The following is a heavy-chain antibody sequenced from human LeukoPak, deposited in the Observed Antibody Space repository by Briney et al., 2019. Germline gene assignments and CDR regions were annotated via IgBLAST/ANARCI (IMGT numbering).Heavy chain of an antibody. J-gene: IGHJ4*02. CDR2: IYYSGTT. CDR1: GGSISSYY. Sequence: SETLSLTCTVSGGSISSYYWSWIRQPPGKGLEWIGYIYYSGTTNYNPSLKSRVTISVDTSKNHFSLKLSSVTAADTAVYYCARGVYIAAAQYGYWGQGTLVTVSS. V-gene: IGHV4-59*01. CDR3: ARGVYIAAAQYGY. D-gene: IGHD6-13*01.